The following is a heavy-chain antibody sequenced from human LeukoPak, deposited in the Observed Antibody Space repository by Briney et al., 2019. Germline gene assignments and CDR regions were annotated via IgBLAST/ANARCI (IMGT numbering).Heavy chain of an antibody. CDR3: ASEEAAAAGAFDI. Sequence: GASVKVSCKASGYTFTSYAIHWVRQAPGQRLEWMGWINAGNGNTKYSQKFQGRVTITRDTSASTAYMELSSLRSEDTAVYYCASEEAAAAGAFDIWGQGTVVTVSS. J-gene: IGHJ3*02. V-gene: IGHV1-3*01. CDR2: INAGNGNT. CDR1: GYTFTSYA. D-gene: IGHD6-13*01.